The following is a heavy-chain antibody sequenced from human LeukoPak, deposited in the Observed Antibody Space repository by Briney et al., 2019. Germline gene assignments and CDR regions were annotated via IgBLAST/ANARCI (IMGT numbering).Heavy chain of an antibody. CDR2: ISGSGDST. CDR3: AKVEKRYYDSSGYDY. D-gene: IGHD3-22*01. CDR1: GFTFSSYA. Sequence: PGGSLRLSCAASGFTFSSYAMSWVRQAPGKGLEWVSAISGSGDSTYYADSVKGRFTISRDNSKNTLYLQMNSLRAEDTAVYYCAKVEKRYYDSSGYDYWGQGTLVTVSS. V-gene: IGHV3-23*01. J-gene: IGHJ4*02.